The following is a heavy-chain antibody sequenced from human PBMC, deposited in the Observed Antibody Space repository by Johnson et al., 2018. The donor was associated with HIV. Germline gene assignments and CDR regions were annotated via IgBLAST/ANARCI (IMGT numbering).Heavy chain of an antibody. V-gene: IGHV3-30*18. J-gene: IGHJ3*02. CDR2: ISYDGSNK. Sequence: QMQLVESGGDLVQPGGSLRLSCAASGITVSSNYMTWVRQAPGKGLEWVAVISYDGSNKYYTDSVKGRFTISRDNSKNTLYLQMNSLRAEDTAVYYCAKGEDGSHDAFDIWGQGTMVTVSS. CDR3: AKGEDGSHDAFDI. D-gene: IGHD1-14*01. CDR1: GITVSSNY.